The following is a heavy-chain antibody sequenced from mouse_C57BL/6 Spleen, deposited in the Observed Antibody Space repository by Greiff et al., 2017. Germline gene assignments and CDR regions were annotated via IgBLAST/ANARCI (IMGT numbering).Heavy chain of an antibody. Sequence: VQLQQSGAELVKPGASVKLSCKASGYTFTEYTIHWVKQRSGQGLEWIGWFYPGSGSIKYTEKFKDKATLTADKSSSTVYLELSRLTCKESAVYFWEEHESLLRYGYAMDHWGQGTSVTVSS. J-gene: IGHJ4*01. CDR3: EEHESLLRYGYAMDH. CDR1: GYTFTEYT. V-gene: IGHV1-62-2*01. D-gene: IGHD1-1*01. CDR2: FYPGSGSI.